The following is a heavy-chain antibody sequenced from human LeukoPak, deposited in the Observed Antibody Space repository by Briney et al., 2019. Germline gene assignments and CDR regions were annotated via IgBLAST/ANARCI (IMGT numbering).Heavy chain of an antibody. CDR1: GFTFSSYS. D-gene: IGHD6-19*01. CDR3: ARGAVAGTNYYNWFDP. J-gene: IGHJ5*02. Sequence: PGGSLRLSCAASGFTFSSYSMNWVGQAPGKGMEWVSYISSSSSTIYYADSVKGRFTISRDNAKNSLYLQMNSLRDEDTAVYYCARGAVAGTNYYNWFDPWGQGTLVTVSS. V-gene: IGHV3-48*02. CDR2: ISSSSSTI.